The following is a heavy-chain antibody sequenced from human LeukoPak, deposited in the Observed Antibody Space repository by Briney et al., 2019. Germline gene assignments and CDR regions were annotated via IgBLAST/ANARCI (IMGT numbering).Heavy chain of an antibody. D-gene: IGHD3-10*01. CDR3: ARGRRDHYYGSGSYGPYYYYMDV. J-gene: IGHJ6*03. Sequence: SDTLSLTCALYGGSFSGYDWSWIRQPPGKGREWIGEINHSGSTIYTPSLKSRVTISVDTSKNQFALKLSSVTAADTAVYYCARGRRDHYYGSGSYGPYYYYMDVWGKGTTVTVSS. CDR2: INHSGST. CDR1: GGSFSGYD. V-gene: IGHV4-34*01.